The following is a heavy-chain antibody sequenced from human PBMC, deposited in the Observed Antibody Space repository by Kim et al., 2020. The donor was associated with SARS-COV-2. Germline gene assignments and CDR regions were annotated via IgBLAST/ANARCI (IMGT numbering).Heavy chain of an antibody. CDR3: ALLGYCSSTSCYAGENYYYYGMDV. Sequence: SETLSLTCTVSGGSISSSSYYWGWIRQPPGKGLEWIGSIYYSGSTYYNPSLKSRVTISVDTSKNQFSLKLSSVTAADTAVYYCALLGYCSSTSCYAGENYYYYGMDVWGQGTTVTVSS. D-gene: IGHD2-2*01. CDR2: IYYSGST. CDR1: GGSISSSSYY. J-gene: IGHJ6*02. V-gene: IGHV4-39*01.